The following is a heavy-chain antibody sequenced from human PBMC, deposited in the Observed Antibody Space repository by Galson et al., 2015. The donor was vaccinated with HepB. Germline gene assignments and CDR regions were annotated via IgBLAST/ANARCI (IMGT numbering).Heavy chain of an antibody. J-gene: IGHJ4*02. CDR1: GDSVSGSGVA. Sequence: CTFSGDSVSGSGVAWNWIRQSPSRGLEWLGRTYYRSKWYTEYAVSMKSRITINPDTSKNQFSLQLDSVTPDDTAVYYCSRGRVSAFDSWGQGTLVTVSS. D-gene: IGHD2/OR15-2a*01. CDR3: SRGRVSAFDS. V-gene: IGHV6-1*01. CDR2: TYYRSKWYT.